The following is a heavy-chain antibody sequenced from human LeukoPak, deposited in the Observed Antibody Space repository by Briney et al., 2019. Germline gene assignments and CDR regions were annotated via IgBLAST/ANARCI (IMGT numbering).Heavy chain of an antibody. V-gene: IGHV3-23*01. Sequence: PGGSLRLSCAASGFTFSSYAMSWVRQVPGKGLEWVSAISGSGGSTYYADSVKGRFTISRDNSKNTLYLQMSSLRAEDTAVYYCAKDVGNWNVLFDYWGQGTLVTVSS. CDR1: GFTFSSYA. J-gene: IGHJ4*02. CDR2: ISGSGGST. D-gene: IGHD1-20*01. CDR3: AKDVGNWNVLFDY.